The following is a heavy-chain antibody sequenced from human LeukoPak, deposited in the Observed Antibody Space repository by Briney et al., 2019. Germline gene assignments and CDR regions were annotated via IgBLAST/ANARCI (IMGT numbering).Heavy chain of an antibody. D-gene: IGHD1-26*01. CDR2: ISISTSSI. J-gene: IGHJ3*02. Sequence: AGGSLRLSCVGSGFTFSSYSMSRVRQAPGKGLEWVSYISISTSSIDYADSVKGRFTISRDNAKNSLYLQMNSLRAEDMALYYCAKALSGSYLGGAFDIWGQGTMVTVSS. CDR1: GFTFSSYS. CDR3: AKALSGSYLGGAFDI. V-gene: IGHV3-48*01.